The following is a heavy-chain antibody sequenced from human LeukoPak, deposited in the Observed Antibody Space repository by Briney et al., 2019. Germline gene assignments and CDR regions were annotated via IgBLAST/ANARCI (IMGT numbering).Heavy chain of an antibody. J-gene: IGHJ6*02. CDR3: ARYYSGYDFSGYYYGMDV. V-gene: IGHV2-70*11. D-gene: IGHD5-12*01. Sequence: SGPALVKPTQTLTLTCTFSGFSLSTSGMCVSWIRQPPGKALEWLARIDWDDDNYYSTSLKTRLTISKDTSKNQVVLTMTNMDPVDTATYYCARYYSGYDFSGYYYGMDVWGQGTTVTVSS. CDR1: GFSLSTSGMC. CDR2: IDWDDDN.